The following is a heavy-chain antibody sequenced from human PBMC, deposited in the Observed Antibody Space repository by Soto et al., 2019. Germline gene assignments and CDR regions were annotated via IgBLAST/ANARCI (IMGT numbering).Heavy chain of an antibody. CDR1: GFTFTRQG. D-gene: IGHD3-10*01. CDR2: IRAYDGNT. V-gene: IGHV1-18*01. Sequence: GSVKVSWKASGFTFTRQGSRWVRLAPGQGLEWMGWIRAYDGNTNYAQKLQGRVTMTKDTSTSTAYMELRSLRSDDTAVYYCARVDYYGSGSKSGATSQGNYYGMDVWGQGTTVTASS. CDR3: ARVDYYGSGSKSGATSQGNYYGMDV. J-gene: IGHJ6*02.